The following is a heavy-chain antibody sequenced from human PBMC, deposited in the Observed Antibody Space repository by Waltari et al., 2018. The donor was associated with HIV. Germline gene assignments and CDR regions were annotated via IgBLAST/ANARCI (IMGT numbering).Heavy chain of an antibody. V-gene: IGHV4-59*11. CDR3: ARVFDHGWSDY. D-gene: IGHD3-10*01. CDR1: GGFISGHS. CDR2: ICYSGTT. J-gene: IGHJ4*02. Sequence: QAQLQESGPGLVKPSATLSLTCTVSGGFISGHSWSWIRQPPGKGLEWIGYICYSGTTKYNPSLKSRVSISVDTSKNQFSLRLSSVTAADTAVYYCARVFDHGWSDYWGQGTLVTVSS.